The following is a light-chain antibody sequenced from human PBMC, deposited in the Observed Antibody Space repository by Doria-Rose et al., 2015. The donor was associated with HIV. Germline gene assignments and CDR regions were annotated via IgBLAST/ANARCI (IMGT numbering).Light chain of an antibody. J-gene: IGKJ1*01. CDR3: HQYGTSWT. CDR1: QSFSSTY. V-gene: IGKV3-20*01. Sequence: TQSPGTLSLSPGERATLSCRASQSFSSTYLAWYQQKPGQAPSRLIYDGSTRATGIPDRFSASGSGTDFTLTINRLEPKDFALYYCHQYGTSWTFGQGTKVEI. CDR2: DGS.